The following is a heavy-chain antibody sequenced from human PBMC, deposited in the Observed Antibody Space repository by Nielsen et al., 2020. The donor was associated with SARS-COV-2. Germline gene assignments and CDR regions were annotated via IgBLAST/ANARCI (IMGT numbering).Heavy chain of an antibody. J-gene: IGHJ6*02. CDR2: INTDGSRV. D-gene: IGHD2-8*01. Sequence: VRQAPGKGLMWVSRINTDGSRVAYADSVKGRFSISRDNARDTLYLQMNSLRAEDTAVYYCARDRVVYVYYYGMDVWGQGTTVTVSS. CDR3: ARDRVVYVYYYGMDV. V-gene: IGHV3-74*01.